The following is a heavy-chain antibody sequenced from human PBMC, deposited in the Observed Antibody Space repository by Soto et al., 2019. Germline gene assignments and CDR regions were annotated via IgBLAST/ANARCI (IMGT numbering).Heavy chain of an antibody. CDR2: INPRGGTA. J-gene: IGHJ6*02. Sequence: QVQLVQSGAEVKKPGASVQVSCKASGYTFTTYYIHWVRQAPGQGLEWMGVINPRGGTASYAQTFQVRATLPGVTSTTTVYMELSTLRSEDTAFYYCARRTFWSGAYFGYGMDVWGQGTPVIVSS. D-gene: IGHD3-3*01. V-gene: IGHV1-46*01. CDR3: ARRTFWSGAYFGYGMDV. CDR1: GYTFTTYY.